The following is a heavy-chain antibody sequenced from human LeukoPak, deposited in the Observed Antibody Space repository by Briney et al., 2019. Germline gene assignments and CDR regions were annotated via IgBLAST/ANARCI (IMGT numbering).Heavy chain of an antibody. CDR2: INPNSGGT. J-gene: IGHJ6*02. CDR1: GYTFTGYY. CDR3: ARDSMDGSGPSYYYYYGMDV. V-gene: IGHV1-2*04. D-gene: IGHD3-10*01. Sequence: ASVKVSCKASGYTFTGYYMHWVRQAPGQGLEWMGWINPNSGGTNYAQKFQGWVTMTRDTSISTAYMELSRLRSDDTAVYYCARDSMDGSGPSYYYYYGMDVWGQGTTVTVSS.